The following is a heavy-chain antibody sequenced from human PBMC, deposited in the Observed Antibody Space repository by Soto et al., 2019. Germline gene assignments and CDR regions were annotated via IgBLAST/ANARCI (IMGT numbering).Heavy chain of an antibody. CDR3: ARAYFSYYDSSGYYFDY. CDR1: GGSISSGGYY. Sequence: KPSETLSLTCTVSGGSISSGGYYWSWIRQHPGKGLEWIGYIYYSGSTYYNPSLKSRVTISVDTSKNQFSLKLSSVTAADTAVYYCARAYFSYYDSSGYYFDYWGQGTLVTVSS. J-gene: IGHJ4*02. V-gene: IGHV4-31*03. CDR2: IYYSGST. D-gene: IGHD3-22*01.